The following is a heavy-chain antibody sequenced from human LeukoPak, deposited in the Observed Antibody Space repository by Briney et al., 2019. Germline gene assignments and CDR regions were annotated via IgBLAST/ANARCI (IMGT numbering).Heavy chain of an antibody. V-gene: IGHV3-48*03. CDR1: GFTFSSYE. D-gene: IGHD6-19*01. Sequence: PGGSLRPSCAASGFTFSSYEMNWVRQAPGKRQEWVSYISSSGSTIYYADSVKGRFTISRDNAKNSLYLQMNSLRAEDTAVYYCARDYVDGYSSGWLGPYGMDVWGKGTTVTVSS. CDR2: ISSSGSTI. CDR3: ARDYVDGYSSGWLGPYGMDV. J-gene: IGHJ6*04.